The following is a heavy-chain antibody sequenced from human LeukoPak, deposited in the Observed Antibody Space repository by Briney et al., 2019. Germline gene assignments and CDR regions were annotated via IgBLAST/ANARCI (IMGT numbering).Heavy chain of an antibody. CDR1: GFTFSSHS. Sequence: PGGSLRLSCAASGFTFSSHSMNWVRQAPGKGLEWVSSISSSSYIHSADSVRGRFTISRDNAKNSLFLQMNSLRAEDTAVYYCARDEWGDAFDIWGQGTMVTVFS. D-gene: IGHD1-26*01. V-gene: IGHV3-21*01. CDR3: ARDEWGDAFDI. J-gene: IGHJ3*02. CDR2: ISSSSYI.